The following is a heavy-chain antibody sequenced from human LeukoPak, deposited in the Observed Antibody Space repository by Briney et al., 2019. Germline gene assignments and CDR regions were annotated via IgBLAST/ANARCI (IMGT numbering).Heavy chain of an antibody. CDR2: IKSKTDGGTT. Sequence: PGGSLRLSCAASGFTFSDGWMNWVRQAPGKGLEWVGRIKSKTDGGTTDYAAPVKGRFTISRDDSKNTLYLQMNSLRAEDTAVYYCAKLRSTVTTRHYFDYWGQGTLVTVSS. D-gene: IGHD4-17*01. CDR3: AKLRSTVTTRHYFDY. CDR1: GFTFSDGW. V-gene: IGHV3-15*01. J-gene: IGHJ4*02.